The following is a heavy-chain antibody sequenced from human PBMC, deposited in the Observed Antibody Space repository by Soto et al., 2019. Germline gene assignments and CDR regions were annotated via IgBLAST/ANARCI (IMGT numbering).Heavy chain of an antibody. Sequence: QVQLVESGGGVVQPGRSLRLSCAASGFTFSSYAMHWVRQAPGKGLEWVAVISYDGSNKYYADSVKGRFTISRDNSKKRLCVELNSLRAGDTDVYYCARDSRECSSRSCYGWGGLYYPSDCGMDVWGQGTTVTVSS. J-gene: IGHJ6*02. CDR1: GFTFSSYA. D-gene: IGHD2-2*01. CDR2: ISYDGSNK. V-gene: IGHV3-30-3*01. CDR3: ARDSRECSSRSCYGWGGLYYPSDCGMDV.